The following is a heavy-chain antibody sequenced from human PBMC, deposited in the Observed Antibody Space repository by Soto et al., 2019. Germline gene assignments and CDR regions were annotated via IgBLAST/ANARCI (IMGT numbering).Heavy chain of an antibody. V-gene: IGHV3-23*01. J-gene: IGHJ6*04. CDR1: GFTFSSYA. CDR2: ISGSGGST. Sequence: GGSLRLSCAASGFTFSSYAMSWVRQAPGKGLEWVSAISGSGGSTYYADSVKGRFTISRDNSKNTLYLQMNSLRAEDTAVYYCAKGPKVVPAAPTGVWGKGTTVTVSS. CDR3: AKGPKVVPAAPTGV. D-gene: IGHD2-2*01.